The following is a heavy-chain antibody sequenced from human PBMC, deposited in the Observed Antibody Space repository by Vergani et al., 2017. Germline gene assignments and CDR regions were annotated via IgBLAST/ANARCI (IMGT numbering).Heavy chain of an antibody. V-gene: IGHV3-15*07. CDR1: GFSFRNAW. J-gene: IGHJ6*02. CDR3: STDPRYCGDGSCYWVRDHHYYGMDV. D-gene: IGHD2-21*01. Sequence: EVQLVESGGGIVKPGGSLRLSCVASGFSFRNAWMNWVRRTPGKGLEWVGRIKSTFDRGTTDYAAAVKGRFTISRDDSKNTLFRQMNVLKTEDTGVYYCSTDPRYCGDGSCYWVRDHHYYGMDVWVQGTTVTVSS. CDR2: IKSTFDRGTT.